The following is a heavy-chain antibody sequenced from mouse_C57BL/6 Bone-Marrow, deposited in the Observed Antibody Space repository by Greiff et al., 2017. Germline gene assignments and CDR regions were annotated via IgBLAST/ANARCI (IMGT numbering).Heavy chain of an antibody. V-gene: IGHV1-4*01. CDR3: ARTTTIVPYYFDY. CDR2: INPSSGYT. J-gene: IGHJ2*01. Sequence: QVQLQQSGAELARPGASVKMSCKASGYTFTSYTMHWVKQRPGQGLEWIGYINPSSGYTKYNQKFKDKATLTADKSSTTAYRQLSSLTSEDSAVYYCARTTTIVPYYFDYWGQGTTLTVSS. CDR1: GYTFTSYT. D-gene: IGHD1-1*01.